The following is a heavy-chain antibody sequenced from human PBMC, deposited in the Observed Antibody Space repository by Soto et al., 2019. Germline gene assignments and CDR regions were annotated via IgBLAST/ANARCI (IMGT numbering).Heavy chain of an antibody. CDR2: ISYDGSTR. CDR3: AKASPSYYDIIDF. CDR1: GFTFDWFG. J-gene: IGHJ4*02. Sequence: GGSLRLSCEGSGFTFDWFGMHWVRQAPGKGLEWVAVISYDGSTRYYADSVEGRFTISRDNSKNTVYLQMNSLRREDTAVYFCAKASPSYYDIIDFWGQGTLVTVSS. V-gene: IGHV3-30*18. D-gene: IGHD3-16*01.